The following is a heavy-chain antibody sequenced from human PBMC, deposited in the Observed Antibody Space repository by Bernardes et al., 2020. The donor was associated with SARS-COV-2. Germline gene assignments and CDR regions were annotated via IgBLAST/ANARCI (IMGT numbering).Heavy chain of an antibody. CDR2: IYGGNGNT. D-gene: IGHD3-9*01. J-gene: IGHJ4*02. CDR1: GYMFSNYN. CDR3: VRDPPADILTGHPDY. V-gene: IGHV1-3*01. Sequence: ASVKVSCKASGYMFSNYNMHWVRQAPGQRLEWMGWIYGGNGNTKYSENFQDRVTITRDTSASTAYMELSSLRFEDTAVYYCVRDPPADILTGHPDYWGQGTLVTVSA.